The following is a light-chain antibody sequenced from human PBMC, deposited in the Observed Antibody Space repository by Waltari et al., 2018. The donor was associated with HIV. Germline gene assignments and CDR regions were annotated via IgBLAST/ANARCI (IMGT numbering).Light chain of an antibody. CDR1: SGPSSYA. Sequence: QLVLTQSPSASASLGASVKLTCTLSSGPSSYAIAWTQQQPEKGPRYLMKLNSDGSHSKGDGIPDRFSGSSSGAERYLTISSLQSEDEADYYCQTWGTGIHVVFGGGTKLTVL. V-gene: IGLV4-69*01. CDR3: QTWGTGIHVV. CDR2: LNSDGSH. J-gene: IGLJ2*01.